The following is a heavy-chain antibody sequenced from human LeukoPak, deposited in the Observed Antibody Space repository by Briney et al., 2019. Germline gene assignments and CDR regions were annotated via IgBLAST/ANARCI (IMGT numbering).Heavy chain of an antibody. CDR2: INHSGST. CDR1: GGSFSGYY. CDR3: ARRPREYYYDSSGYYRYYYYMDV. D-gene: IGHD3-22*01. Sequence: SETLSLTCAVYGGSFSGYYWSWIRQPPGKGLEWIGEINHSGSTNYNPSLKSRVTISVDTSKNQFSLKLSSVAAADTAVYYCARRPREYYYDSSGYYRYYYYMDVWGKGTTVTISS. V-gene: IGHV4-34*01. J-gene: IGHJ6*03.